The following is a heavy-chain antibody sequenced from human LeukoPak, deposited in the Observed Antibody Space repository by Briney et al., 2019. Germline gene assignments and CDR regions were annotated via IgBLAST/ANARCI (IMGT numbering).Heavy chain of an antibody. D-gene: IGHD5-18*01. CDR3: ARDLVSPEPYSYGQNYFDY. J-gene: IGHJ4*02. CDR1: DGSFSGYY. CDR2: INHSGST. Sequence: SETLSHTCAVYDGSFSGYYWSLIRQPPGKGLEWIGEINHSGSTNYNPSLKSRITISVDTSKNQFSLKLSSVTAADTAVYYCARDLVSPEPYSYGQNYFDYWGQGTLVTVSS. V-gene: IGHV4-34*01.